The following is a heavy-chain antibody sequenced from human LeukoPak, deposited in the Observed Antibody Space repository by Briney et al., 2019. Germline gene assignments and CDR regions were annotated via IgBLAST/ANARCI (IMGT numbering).Heavy chain of an antibody. D-gene: IGHD1-14*01. V-gene: IGHV3-23*01. Sequence: GGSLRLSCAASGFTFSSYAMSWVRQAPGKGLEWASAITGSGGGTYYADSVKGRFTISRDNSKNTLYLQMNSLGAEDTAVYYCANRNPYYFEYWGQGTLVTVSS. J-gene: IGHJ4*02. CDR2: ITGSGGGT. CDR1: GFTFSSYA. CDR3: ANRNPYYFEY.